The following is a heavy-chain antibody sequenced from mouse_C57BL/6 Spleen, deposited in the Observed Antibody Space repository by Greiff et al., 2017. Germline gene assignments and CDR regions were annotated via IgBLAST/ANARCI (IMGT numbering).Heavy chain of an antibody. D-gene: IGHD4-1*01. J-gene: IGHJ2*01. Sequence: VKLVESGPELVKPGASVKLSCKASGYAFSSSWMNWVQQRPGKGLEWIGRIYPGDGDTNYDGKFKGKATLTADKSSSTAYMQLSSLTSEDSAVYFCARELHFDYWGQGTTLTVSS. CDR2: IYPGDGDT. CDR1: GYAFSSSW. V-gene: IGHV1-82*01. CDR3: ARELHFDY.